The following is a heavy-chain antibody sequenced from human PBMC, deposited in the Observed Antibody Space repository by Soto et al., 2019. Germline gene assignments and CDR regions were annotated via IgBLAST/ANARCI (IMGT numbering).Heavy chain of an antibody. CDR2: IYHSGRT. CDR3: ARQRTTVVTQAYFDH. J-gene: IGHJ4*02. Sequence: SETLSLTCIVSGESISSSSYYWGRIHQPPGNGLEWIGSIYHSGRTYYNPSFKSRVTISIDKSKNQFSLKLSSVTATDTAVYYCARQRTTVVTQAYFDHWGQGALVTVS. D-gene: IGHD2-21*02. CDR1: GESISSSSYY. V-gene: IGHV4-39*01.